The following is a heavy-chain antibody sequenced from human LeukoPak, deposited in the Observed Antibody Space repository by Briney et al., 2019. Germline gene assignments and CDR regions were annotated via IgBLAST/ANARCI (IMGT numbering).Heavy chain of an antibody. CDR1: DGSTNSYY. J-gene: IGHJ4*02. Sequence: SETLSLTCSVSDGSTNSYYWNWIRQPPGKGLEWIGEINHSGSTNYNPSLKSRVTISVDTSKNQFSLKLSSVTAADTAVYYCALPGYSSSWYDYWGQGTLVTVSS. D-gene: IGHD6-13*01. CDR3: ALPGYSSSWYDY. V-gene: IGHV4-34*01. CDR2: INHSGST.